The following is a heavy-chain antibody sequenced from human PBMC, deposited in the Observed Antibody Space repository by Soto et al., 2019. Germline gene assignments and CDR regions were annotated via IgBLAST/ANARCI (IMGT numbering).Heavy chain of an antibody. CDR3: ARNAQGDYDFWSGPPGIWGGLNPYFDC. J-gene: IGHJ4*02. CDR2: ISSSSSYI. CDR1: GFTFSSYS. V-gene: IGHV3-21*01. Sequence: EVQLVESGGGLVKPGGSLRLSCAASGFTFSSYSMNWVRQAPGKGLEWDSSISSSSSYIYYADSVKGRFTISRDNAKNSLYLQMNSLRDEDTAGYYRARNAQGDYDFWSGPPGIWGGLNPYFDCWGQGTLVTVYS. D-gene: IGHD3-3*01.